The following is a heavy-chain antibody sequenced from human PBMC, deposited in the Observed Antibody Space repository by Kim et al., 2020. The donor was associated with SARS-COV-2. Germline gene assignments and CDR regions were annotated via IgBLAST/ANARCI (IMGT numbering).Heavy chain of an antibody. CDR1: GFTFNNYA. D-gene: IGHD2-2*01. V-gene: IGHV3-23*01. CDR2: ISGSGGAT. Sequence: GGSLRHSCAASGFTFNNYAMTWVRQAPGKGLEWVSGISGSGGATYYADSVKGRFTISRDSSNNTLYLQMNSLRAEDTAVYYCAKDRSGVPAAMNYWGQGTLVTVSS. CDR3: AKDRSGVPAAMNY. J-gene: IGHJ4*02.